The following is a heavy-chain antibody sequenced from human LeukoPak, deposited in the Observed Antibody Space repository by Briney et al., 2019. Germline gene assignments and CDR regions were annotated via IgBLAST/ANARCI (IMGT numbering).Heavy chain of an antibody. D-gene: IGHD3-3*01. J-gene: IGHJ6*02. Sequence: GESLKISCKGSGYSFTSYWISWVRQMPGKGLEWMGRIDPSGSYTNYSPSFQGHVTIPADKSISTAYLQWSSLKASDTAMYYCASSYDFWSGPDDVYGMDVWGQGTTVTVSS. CDR1: GYSFTSYW. V-gene: IGHV5-10-1*01. CDR3: ASSYDFWSGPDDVYGMDV. CDR2: IDPSGSYT.